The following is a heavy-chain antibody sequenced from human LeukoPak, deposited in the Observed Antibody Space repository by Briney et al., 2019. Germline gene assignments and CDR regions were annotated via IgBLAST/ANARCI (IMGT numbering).Heavy chain of an antibody. CDR1: GFTFNTFW. CDR3: AELGITMIGGV. CDR2: IKEDGSEK. J-gene: IGHJ6*04. D-gene: IGHD3-10*02. Sequence: PGGSLRLSCLGSGFTFNTFWISWVRQTPGKGLEWVANIKEDGSEKYYVDSVKGRFTISRDNAKNSLYLQMNSLRAEDTAVYYCAELGITMIGGVWGKGTTVTISS. V-gene: IGHV3-7*01.